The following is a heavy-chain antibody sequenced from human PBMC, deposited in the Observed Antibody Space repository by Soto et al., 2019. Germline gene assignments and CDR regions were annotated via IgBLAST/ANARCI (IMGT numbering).Heavy chain of an antibody. CDR3: ATAYYYDSSGPRAFDI. Sequence: VASVKVSCKASGGTFSSYAISWVRQAPGQGLEWMGGIIPIFGTANYAQKFQGRVTITADESTSTAYMELSSLRSEDTAVYYCATAYYYDSSGPRAFDIWGQGTMVTVSS. V-gene: IGHV1-69*13. CDR2: IIPIFGTA. D-gene: IGHD3-22*01. CDR1: GGTFSSYA. J-gene: IGHJ3*02.